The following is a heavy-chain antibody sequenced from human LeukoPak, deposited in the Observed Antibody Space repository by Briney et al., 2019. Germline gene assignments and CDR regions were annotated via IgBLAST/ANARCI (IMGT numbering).Heavy chain of an antibody. CDR3: ARGYFDYYGSGSYYNLIDY. D-gene: IGHD3-10*01. V-gene: IGHV4-34*01. Sequence: PSETLSLTCAVSGGSFIGYYWSWIRQPPGKGLEWIGEINHSRATNYNPSLKSRVTISVVTSKKEFSLKLKSVTAADTAKYYCARGYFDYYGSGSYYNLIDYWGQGILVTVSS. CDR1: GGSFIGYY. J-gene: IGHJ4*02. CDR2: INHSRAT.